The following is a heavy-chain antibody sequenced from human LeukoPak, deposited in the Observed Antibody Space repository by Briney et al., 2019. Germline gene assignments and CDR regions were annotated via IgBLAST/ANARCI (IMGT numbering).Heavy chain of an antibody. D-gene: IGHD4-17*01. CDR3: ARDSYGDYDYWYFDL. CDR1: GGSISSYY. J-gene: IGHJ2*01. V-gene: IGHV4-59*01. Sequence: PSETLSLTCTVSGGSISSYYWSWIRQPPGKGLEWIGYIYYSGSTNYNPSLKSRVTISVDTSKHQFSLKLSSVTAADTAVYYCARDSYGDYDYWYFDLWGRGTLVTVSS. CDR2: IYYSGST.